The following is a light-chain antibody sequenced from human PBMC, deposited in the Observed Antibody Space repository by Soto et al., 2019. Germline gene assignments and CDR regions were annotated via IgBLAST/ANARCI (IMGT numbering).Light chain of an antibody. CDR2: DVT. CDR1: SSDVGGYNH. Sequence: QSALTQPASVSGSPGQSITISCTGTSSDVGGYNHVSWYQQPPGKAPKLMIYDVTNRPSGVSNRFSGSKSGNTASLTISGLQAADEADYYCSSYTISNTLAVFGGGTKVTVL. J-gene: IGLJ2*01. CDR3: SSYTISNTLAV. V-gene: IGLV2-14*03.